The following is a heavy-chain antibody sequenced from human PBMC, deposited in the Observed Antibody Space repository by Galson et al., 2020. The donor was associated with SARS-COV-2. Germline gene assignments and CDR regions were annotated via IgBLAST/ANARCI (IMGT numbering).Heavy chain of an antibody. CDR3: ASRNSYNWNYVGIEDWFDP. D-gene: IGHD1-7*01. V-gene: IGHV3-21*01. CDR1: GFTFSSYS. Sequence: GGSLRLSCAASGFTFSSYSMNWVRQAPGKGLEWVSSISSSSSSYIYYADSVKGRFTISRDNAKNSLYLQMNSLRAEDTAVYYCASRNSYNWNYVGIEDWFDPWGQGTLVTVSS. J-gene: IGHJ5*02. CDR2: ISSSSSSYI.